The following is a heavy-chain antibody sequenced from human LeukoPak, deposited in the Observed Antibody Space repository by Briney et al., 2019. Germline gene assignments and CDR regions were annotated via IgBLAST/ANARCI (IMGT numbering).Heavy chain of an antibody. Sequence: GASVKVSCKASGYTFTSYYMHWVRQAPGQGLEWMGIINPSGGSTSYAQKFQGRVTMTRDMSTSTVYMELGSLRSEDTAVYYCARGGYSYGLNGNWFDPWGQGTLVTVSS. J-gene: IGHJ5*02. CDR1: GYTFTSYY. CDR2: INPSGGST. V-gene: IGHV1-46*01. D-gene: IGHD5-18*01. CDR3: ARGGYSYGLNGNWFDP.